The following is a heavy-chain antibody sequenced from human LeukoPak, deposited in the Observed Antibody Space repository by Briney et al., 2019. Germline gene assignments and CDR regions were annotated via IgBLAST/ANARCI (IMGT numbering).Heavy chain of an antibody. V-gene: IGHV4-34*01. CDR3: AGLRFLVWFDP. D-gene: IGHD3-3*01. Sequence: SETLSLTCAVYGGSFSGYYWSWIRQPPGKGLEWIGEINHSGSTNYNPSLKSRVTISVDTSKNQFSLKLSSVTAADTAVYYCAGLRFLVWFDPWGQGTLVTVSS. CDR2: INHSGST. J-gene: IGHJ5*02. CDR1: GGSFSGYY.